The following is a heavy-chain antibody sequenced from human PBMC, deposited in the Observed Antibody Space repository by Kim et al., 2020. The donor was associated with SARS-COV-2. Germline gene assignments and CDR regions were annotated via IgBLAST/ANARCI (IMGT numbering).Heavy chain of an antibody. D-gene: IGHD2-15*01. CDR3: ARSTGVVVAPTFYYYGMDV. CDR1: GFTFSSYS. Sequence: GGSLRLSCAASGFTFSSYSMNWVRQAPGKGLEWVSSISSSSSYIYYADSVKGRFTISRDNAKNSLYLQMNSLRAEDTAVYYCARSTGVVVAPTFYYYGMDVWGQGTTVTVSS. CDR2: ISSSSSYI. V-gene: IGHV3-21*01. J-gene: IGHJ6*02.